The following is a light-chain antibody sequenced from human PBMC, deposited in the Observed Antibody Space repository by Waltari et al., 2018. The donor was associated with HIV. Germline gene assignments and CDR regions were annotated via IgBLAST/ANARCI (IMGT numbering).Light chain of an antibody. J-gene: IGLJ2*01. CDR3: QSYDSSLTGSV. Sequence: QSVLTQPPSVSGDPGQRVTISCTGSSSNIGAGYDVHWYQQLPGTAPKLLIYGNTNRPSGVPDRFSGSKSGTSPSLAITWLQAEDEADYYCQSYDSSLTGSVFGGGTKLTVL. CDR1: SSNIGAGYD. CDR2: GNT. V-gene: IGLV1-40*01.